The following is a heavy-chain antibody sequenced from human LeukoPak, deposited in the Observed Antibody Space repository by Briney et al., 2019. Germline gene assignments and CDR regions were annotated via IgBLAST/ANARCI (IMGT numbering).Heavy chain of an antibody. CDR1: GYTFTSYD. Sequence: GASVKVSCKASGYTFTSYDINWVRQATGQGLEWMGWMNPNSGNTGYAQKFQGRVIMTRSTSIGTAYMELSSLRSEGTAVYYCARVDGYNVVYWGQGTLVTVSS. D-gene: IGHD5-24*01. V-gene: IGHV1-8*01. J-gene: IGHJ4*02. CDR2: MNPNSGNT. CDR3: ARVDGYNVVY.